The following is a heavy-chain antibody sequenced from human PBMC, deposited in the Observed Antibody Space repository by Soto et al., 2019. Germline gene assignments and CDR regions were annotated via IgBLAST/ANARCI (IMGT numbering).Heavy chain of an antibody. CDR1: EFTFRSYW. CDR2: ISGDGSST. D-gene: IGHD1-7*01. V-gene: IGHV3-74*01. CDR3: ARSLPGTYGAFDL. Sequence: GGSLRLSCAASEFTFRSYWMHWVRQSPGKGLVWVSRISGDGSSTNYADSVKGRFTISRDNARNTVYLQIDSLRAEDTAVYYCARSLPGTYGAFDLWGQGTMVTVSS. J-gene: IGHJ3*01.